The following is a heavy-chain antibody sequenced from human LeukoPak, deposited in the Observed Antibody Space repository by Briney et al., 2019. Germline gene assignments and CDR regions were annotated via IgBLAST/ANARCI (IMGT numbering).Heavy chain of an antibody. Sequence: GGSLRLSCAASGFTFSSYWMSWVRQAPGEGLEWVANIKQDGSEKYYVDSVKGRFTISRDNAKNSLYLQMNSLRAEDTAVYYCARDYHCSGGSCYLANDYWGQGTLVTVSS. CDR2: IKQDGSEK. CDR3: ARDYHCSGGSCYLANDY. CDR1: GFTFSSYW. V-gene: IGHV3-7*01. D-gene: IGHD2-15*01. J-gene: IGHJ4*02.